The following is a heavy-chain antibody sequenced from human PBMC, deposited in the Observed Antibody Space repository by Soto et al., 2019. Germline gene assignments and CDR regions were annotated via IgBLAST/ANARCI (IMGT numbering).Heavy chain of an antibody. CDR2: LSGSGGNI. CDR1: GFTFSWHA. J-gene: IGHJ3*02. V-gene: IGHV3-23*01. D-gene: IGHD3-16*01. CDR3: AKDWGKEGSSVRAFDI. Sequence: EVQLLESGGDLVQPGGSLRLSCAASGFTFSWHAMNWVRQAPGKGLEWVSVLSGSGGNIHYANSVHGRFTISRDNSKNMLYLTMNSLRAEDTAVYYCAKDWGKEGSSVRAFDIWGQGTVVTVS.